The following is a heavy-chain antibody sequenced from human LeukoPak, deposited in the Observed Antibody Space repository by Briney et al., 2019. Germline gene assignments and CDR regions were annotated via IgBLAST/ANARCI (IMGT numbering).Heavy chain of an antibody. Sequence: GASVKVSCKASGYTFTSYDINWVRQATGQGLEWMGWMNPNSGSTGYAQKFQGRVTMTRNTSISTAYMELSSLRSEDTAVYYCARRRSSWNLNWFDPWGQGTLVTVSS. J-gene: IGHJ5*02. V-gene: IGHV1-8*01. CDR1: GYTFTSYD. CDR3: ARRRSSWNLNWFDP. CDR2: MNPNSGST. D-gene: IGHD6-13*01.